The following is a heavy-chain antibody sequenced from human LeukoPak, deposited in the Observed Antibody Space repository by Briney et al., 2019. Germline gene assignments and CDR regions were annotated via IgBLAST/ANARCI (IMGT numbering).Heavy chain of an antibody. V-gene: IGHV1-18*01. Sequence: GASVKVSCKASGYTFTSYGIIWVRQAPGQGLEWMGWISAYNGNTSYAQKFQGRVTMTRDTSTSTLYMELSSLTSEDTAVYYCARASGSSAVPFDYWGQGTLVTVSS. CDR1: GYTFTSYG. CDR2: ISAYNGNT. D-gene: IGHD3-10*01. J-gene: IGHJ4*02. CDR3: ARASGSSAVPFDY.